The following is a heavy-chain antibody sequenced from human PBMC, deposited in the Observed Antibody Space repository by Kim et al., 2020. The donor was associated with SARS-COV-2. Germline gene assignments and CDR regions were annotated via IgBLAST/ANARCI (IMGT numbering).Heavy chain of an antibody. CDR3: TKGWLRGSFDP. D-gene: IGHD5-18*01. CDR1: GFTFSSYY. Sequence: GGSLRLSCAASGFTFSSYYMHWVRQAPGKGLEWVSVIYSGGSTKYDASLMRSFITFSENSTNTTLFHLMSSLAAEKAAFYCSTKGWLRGSFDPLG. CDR2: IYSGGST. V-gene: IGHV3-66*01. J-gene: IGHJ5*02.